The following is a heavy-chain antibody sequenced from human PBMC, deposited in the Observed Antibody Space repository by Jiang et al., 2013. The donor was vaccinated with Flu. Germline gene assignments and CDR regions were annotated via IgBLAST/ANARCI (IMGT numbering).Heavy chain of an antibody. CDR2: INIGNGNT. CDR1: GFRFSNYA. Sequence: SGAEVKKPGASVQVSCKASGFRFSNYAMHWVRQAPGQGLEWMGWINIGNGNTRYSQKFQGRVTITRDTSASTAFMELSSLRSEDTAVYYCARDHNDILTGYYFFDYWGQGTLVTVSS. D-gene: IGHD3-9*01. CDR3: ARDHNDILTGYYFFDY. V-gene: IGHV1-3*04. J-gene: IGHJ4*02.